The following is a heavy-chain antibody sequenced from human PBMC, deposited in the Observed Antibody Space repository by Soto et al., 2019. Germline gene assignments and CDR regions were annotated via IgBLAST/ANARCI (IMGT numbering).Heavy chain of an antibody. J-gene: IGHJ5*02. D-gene: IGHD3-10*01. V-gene: IGHV4-4*02. CDR2: IYHSGST. CDR1: SGSISSSNW. CDR3: ARVTAGWFGEFPNWFDP. Sequence: QVQLQESGPGLVKPSGTLSLTCAVSSGSISSSNWWSWVRQPPGKGLEWIGEIYHSGSTNYNPSLKSRVTLSVDKSKNQFSLKLSSVTAADTAVYYCARVTAGWFGEFPNWFDPWGQGTLVTVSS.